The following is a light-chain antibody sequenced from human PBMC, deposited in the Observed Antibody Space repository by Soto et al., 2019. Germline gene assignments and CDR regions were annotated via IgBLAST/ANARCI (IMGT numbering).Light chain of an antibody. Sequence: EIVLTQSPGTLSLSPGDRATLSCRASQNVASSYLAWYQQKPGQAPRLLIYGSSIRGAGIPDRFSGSGSGTDFTLTISRLDPEDFAVYFCQQYGSSPRAVGQGTKVEIK. V-gene: IGKV3-20*01. J-gene: IGKJ1*01. CDR3: QQYGSSPRA. CDR2: GSS. CDR1: QNVASSY.